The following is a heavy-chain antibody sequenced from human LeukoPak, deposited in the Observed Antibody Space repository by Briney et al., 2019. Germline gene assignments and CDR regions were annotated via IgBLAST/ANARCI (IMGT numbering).Heavy chain of an antibody. CDR2: INHSGST. CDR1: GGSISSYY. V-gene: IGHV4-34*01. D-gene: IGHD3-10*01. CDR3: ARSVRGVIRRFDY. J-gene: IGHJ4*02. Sequence: SETLSLTCTVSGGSISSYYWSWIRQPPGKGLEWIGEINHSGSTNYNPSLKSRVTISVDTSKNQFSLKLSSVTAADTAVYYCARSVRGVIRRFDYWGQGTLVTVSS.